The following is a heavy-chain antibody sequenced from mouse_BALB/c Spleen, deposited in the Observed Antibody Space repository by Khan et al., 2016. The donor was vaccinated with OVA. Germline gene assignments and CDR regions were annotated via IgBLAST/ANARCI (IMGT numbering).Heavy chain of an antibody. CDR2: INTHSGVP. J-gene: IGHJ4*01. CDR1: GYTITTAG. CDR3: ARGGAAYYRNDGGAMEY. V-gene: IGHV9-4*02. Sequence: QIQLVQSGPELKKPGETVRISCKASGYTITTAGMQWVQKMPGKGLKWIGWINTHSGVPKYAEDFKGRFAFSLETSANTAYLQITNLKNEDTATYFCARGGAAYYRNDGGAMEYWGQGTSVTVSS. D-gene: IGHD2-14*01.